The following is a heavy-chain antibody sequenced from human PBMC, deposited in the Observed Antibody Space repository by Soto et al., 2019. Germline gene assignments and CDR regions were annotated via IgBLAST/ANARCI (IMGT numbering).Heavy chain of an antibody. J-gene: IGHJ6*02. CDR3: AKGRGEMNWANYYGLDV. D-gene: IGHD7-27*01. CDR2: ITYEGSQI. V-gene: IGHV3-30*18. CDR1: GFSFPRFG. Sequence: GGSLRLSCAASGFSFPRFGMHWVRQAPGKGLEWVALITYEGSQIYYADAVKGRFTISRDNGDNTLSLQMDNLRTEDTATYFCAKGRGEMNWANYYGLDVWGQGTTVPVS.